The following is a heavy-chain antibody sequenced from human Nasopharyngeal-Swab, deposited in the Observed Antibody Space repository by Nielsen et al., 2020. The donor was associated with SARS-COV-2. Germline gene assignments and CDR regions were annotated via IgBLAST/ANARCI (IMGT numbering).Heavy chain of an antibody. CDR2: INSDGSST. CDR1: GFTFSSYS. V-gene: IGHV3-74*01. CDR3: ARAWSRDGYNVDY. J-gene: IGHJ4*02. D-gene: IGHD5-24*01. Sequence: GESLKISCAASGFTFSSYSMNWVRQAPGKGLVWVSRINSDGSSTSYADSVKGRFTISRDNAKNTLYLQMNSLRAEDTAVYYCARAWSRDGYNVDYWGQGTLVTVSS.